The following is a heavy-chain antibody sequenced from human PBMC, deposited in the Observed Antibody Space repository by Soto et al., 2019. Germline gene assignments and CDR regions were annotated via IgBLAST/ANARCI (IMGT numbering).Heavy chain of an antibody. J-gene: IGHJ6*02. CDR3: ASVYYDYVWGSYHYYYGMDV. Sequence: QVQLVQSGAEVKKPGSSVKVSCKASGGTFSSYAISWVRQAPGQGLEWMGGIIPIFGTANYARKFQGRVTITADESTSTAYMELSSLRSEDTAVYYCASVYYDYVWGSYHYYYGMDVWGQGTTVTVSS. CDR2: IIPIFGTA. CDR1: GGTFSSYA. V-gene: IGHV1-69*01. D-gene: IGHD3-16*01.